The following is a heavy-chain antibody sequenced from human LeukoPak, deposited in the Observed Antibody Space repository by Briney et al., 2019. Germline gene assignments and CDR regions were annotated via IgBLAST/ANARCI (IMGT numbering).Heavy chain of an antibody. V-gene: IGHV4-30-4*01. Sequence: SETLSLTCTVSGGSISSGDYYWSWIRQPPGKGLEWIGYIYYSGSTYYNPPLKSRVTISVDTSKNQFSLKLSSVTAADTAVYYCAREDATMVRGGFDYWGQGTLVTVSS. D-gene: IGHD3-10*01. CDR1: GGSISSGDYY. J-gene: IGHJ4*02. CDR3: AREDATMVRGGFDY. CDR2: IYYSGST.